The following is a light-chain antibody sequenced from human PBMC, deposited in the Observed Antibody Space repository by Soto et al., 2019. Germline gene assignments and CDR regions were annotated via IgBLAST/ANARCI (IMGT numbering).Light chain of an antibody. Sequence: QSALTQPASVSGSPGQSITISCSGSSSDLGAHNIVSWYQQHPGKVPKLILYEVYKRPSGVSNRFSGSKTGTTAYLYISALQAEDEADYYCSSLPTIAHYVFGTGTKVTVL. CDR2: EVY. CDR1: SSDLGAHNI. J-gene: IGLJ1*01. V-gene: IGLV2-14*01. CDR3: SSLPTIAHYV.